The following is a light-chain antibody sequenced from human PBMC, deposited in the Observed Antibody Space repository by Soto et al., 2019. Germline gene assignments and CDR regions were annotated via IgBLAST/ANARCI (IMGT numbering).Light chain of an antibody. CDR1: RSNIGAGYD. V-gene: IGLV1-40*01. CDR3: QSFDTSLSGWV. Sequence: QAVVTQPPSVSGAPGQRVTISCTGSRSNIGAGYDVHWYQHLPGSVPKLLIYGNSNRPFAVPDRFSGSKSDTSASLAISGLQAEDEADYYCQSFDTSLSGWVFGGGTKLTVL. CDR2: GNS. J-gene: IGLJ3*02.